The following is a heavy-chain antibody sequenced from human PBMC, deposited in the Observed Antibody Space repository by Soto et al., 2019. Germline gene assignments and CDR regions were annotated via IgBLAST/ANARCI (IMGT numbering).Heavy chain of an antibody. D-gene: IGHD2-2*01. J-gene: IGHJ3*01. V-gene: IGHV2-5*02. CDR2: IYWDDDT. Sequence: QITLKESGPPLVKPTQTLTLTCIFSGFSFSADGVGVGWIRQPPGKALEWLALIYWDDDTRYSPSLKSRLTITKDTSKNQVVLTMTNMDPVDTATYYGAHAYGGTSWPNDAFDVWGQGTVVTVSS. CDR3: AHAYGGTSWPNDAFDV. CDR1: GFSFSADGVG.